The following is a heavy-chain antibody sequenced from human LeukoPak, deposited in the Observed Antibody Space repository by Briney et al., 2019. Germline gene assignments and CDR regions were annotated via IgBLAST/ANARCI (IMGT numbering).Heavy chain of an antibody. CDR1: GGSISTYY. Sequence: SETLSLTCSVSGGSISTYYWSWIRQPAGKGLEWIGRLYTSGSTNYNPSLKSRVTMSVDTSKNQFSLRLSSVTAADTAVYYCARHNYFGSGSRSLEFDYWGQGALVTIS. CDR3: ARHNYFGSGSRSLEFDY. V-gene: IGHV4-4*07. CDR2: LYTSGST. J-gene: IGHJ4*02. D-gene: IGHD3-10*01.